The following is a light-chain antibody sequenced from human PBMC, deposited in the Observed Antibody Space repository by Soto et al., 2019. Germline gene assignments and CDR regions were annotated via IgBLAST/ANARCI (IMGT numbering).Light chain of an antibody. J-gene: IGKJ1*01. CDR3: QQYGGSSRT. CDR1: QSVSSNY. Sequence: EIVLTQSPGTLSLSPGERATLSCGASQSVSSNYLAWYQQKPGQAPKVLIYRASIRATGIPDRFTGSGSGTDFTLTISRLEPEDFAVYLCQQYGGSSRTFGLGTKVDIK. CDR2: RAS. V-gene: IGKV3-20*01.